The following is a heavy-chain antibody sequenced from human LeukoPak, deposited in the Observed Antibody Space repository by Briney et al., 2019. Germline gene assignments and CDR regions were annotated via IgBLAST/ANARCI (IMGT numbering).Heavy chain of an antibody. CDR2: IYGGGDT. V-gene: IGHV3-53*01. CDR1: GFTVSSNY. CDR3: ASGRGRASDYYYGMDV. Sequence: GGSLRLSCAVSGFTVSSNYMSWVRQAPGKGLEWVSVIYGGGDTYYADSVKGRFTISRDNSKNTLYLQMNSLRAEDTAGYYCASGRGRASDYYYGMDVWGQGTTVTVSS. J-gene: IGHJ6*02. D-gene: IGHD3-10*01.